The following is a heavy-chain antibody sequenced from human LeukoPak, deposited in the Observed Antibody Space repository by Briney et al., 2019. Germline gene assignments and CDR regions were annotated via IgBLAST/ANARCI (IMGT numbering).Heavy chain of an antibody. V-gene: IGHV3-21*01. CDR2: IDTTSTYI. J-gene: IGHJ4*02. D-gene: IGHD6-13*01. CDR3: ARSRRDSAWYIDDY. Sequence: GSLILSCAASGFTFSSFNMNWVRQAPGKGLEWGASIDTTSTYIFYADSVRRRFTISRHHARSSLSLQMHSLTADDTAVYYCARSRRDSAWYIDDYWGQGTQVTVSS. CDR1: GFTFSSFN.